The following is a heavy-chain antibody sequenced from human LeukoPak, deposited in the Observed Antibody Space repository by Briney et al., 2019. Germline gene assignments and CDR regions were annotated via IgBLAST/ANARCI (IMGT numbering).Heavy chain of an antibody. V-gene: IGHV3-7*01. D-gene: IGHD1-14*01. J-gene: IGHJ4*02. CDR2: INQGGSDK. Sequence: GGSLRLSCAASGFTFSGHWMSWVRQAPGKGLEWVANINQGGSDKYYVDSVKGRFTISRDNANNLLYLQMNSLRGEDTAAYYCTRDRSRAEDDWGQGTLVTVSS. CDR3: TRDRSRAEDD. CDR1: GFTFSGHW.